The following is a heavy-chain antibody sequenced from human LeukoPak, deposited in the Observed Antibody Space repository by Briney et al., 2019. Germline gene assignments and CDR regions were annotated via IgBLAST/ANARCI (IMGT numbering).Heavy chain of an antibody. Sequence: SVKVSCKASGGTFSSYTISSVRQAPGQGLEWMGRIIPILGIAYYAQKFQGRVTITADKSTSTAYMELSSLRSEDTAVYYCARLVPAATPDSKNRDCWGQGTLVTVSS. CDR2: IIPILGIA. CDR3: ARLVPAATPDSKNRDC. D-gene: IGHD2-2*01. V-gene: IGHV1-69*02. CDR1: GGTFSSYT. J-gene: IGHJ4*02.